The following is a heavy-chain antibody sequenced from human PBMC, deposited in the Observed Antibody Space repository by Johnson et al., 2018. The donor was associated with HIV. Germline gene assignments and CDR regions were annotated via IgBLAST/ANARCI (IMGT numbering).Heavy chain of an antibody. V-gene: IGHV3-30-3*02. J-gene: IGHJ3*02. CDR1: GFTFSSYT. CDR2: ISSDGSSK. D-gene: IGHD3-16*01. Sequence: VLLLESGGGVVRPGKSLRLSCAASGFTFSSYTMHWVRQAPGKGLEWVEVISSDGSSKQYADSVKDRFTISRDNSKNTLFLQMNSLRDEDTAVYYCAKSAASAGGDDAFDIWGQGTMVTVSS. CDR3: AKSAASAGGDDAFDI.